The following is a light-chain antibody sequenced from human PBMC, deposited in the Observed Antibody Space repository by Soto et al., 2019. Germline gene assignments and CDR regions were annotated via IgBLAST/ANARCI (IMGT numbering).Light chain of an antibody. V-gene: IGKV3-20*01. CDR1: QSVSSSY. CDR3: QQYGSSPRYT. J-gene: IGKJ2*01. Sequence: EMVLTQSPGTLSLSPGERATLSSSASQSVSSSYFAWYQQKPGQAPRLLIYGASSRATGIPDRFSGSGSGTDFTLTISRLEPEDFAVYYCQQYGSSPRYTFGQGTKLEIK. CDR2: GAS.